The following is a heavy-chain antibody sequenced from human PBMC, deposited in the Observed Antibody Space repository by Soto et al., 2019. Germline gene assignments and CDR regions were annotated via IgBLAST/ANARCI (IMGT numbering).Heavy chain of an antibody. J-gene: IGHJ4*02. CDR1: GFTFSSYG. Sequence: QVQLVESGGGVVQPGGSLRLSCAASGFTFSSYGMHWVRQAPGKGLEWVAVISYDGSNKYYADSVKGRFTISRDNSKKPRYLQMNSRRAEDKAVYYCAKVGIAVAGPKNDYFDFWGKGTLVTVSS. V-gene: IGHV3-30*18. D-gene: IGHD6-19*01. CDR3: AKVGIAVAGPKNDYFDF. CDR2: ISYDGSNK.